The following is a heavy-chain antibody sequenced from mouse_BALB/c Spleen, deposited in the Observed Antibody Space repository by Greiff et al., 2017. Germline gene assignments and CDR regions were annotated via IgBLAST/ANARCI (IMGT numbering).Heavy chain of an antibody. CDR2: IWAGGST. D-gene: IGHD2-10*01. J-gene: IGHJ4*01. CDR1: GFSLTSYG. V-gene: IGHV2-9*02. CDR3: ARDPTYYGNYAMDY. Sequence: VQVVESGPGLVAPSQSLSITCTVSGFSLTSYGVHWVRQPPGKGLEWLGVIWAGGSTNYNSALMSRLSISKDNSKSQVFLKMNSLQTDDTAMYYCARDPTYYGNYAMDYWGQGTSVTVSS.